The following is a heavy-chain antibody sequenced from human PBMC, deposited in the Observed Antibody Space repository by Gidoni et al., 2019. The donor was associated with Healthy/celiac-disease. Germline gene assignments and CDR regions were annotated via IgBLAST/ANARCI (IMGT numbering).Heavy chain of an antibody. CDR3: AKGDGYNLPIYYFDY. CDR1: SFTFRSYA. D-gene: IGHD5-12*01. V-gene: IGHV3-23*01. Sequence: EVQLLDSVGGLVQPGGSLRLPCAASSFTFRSYAMSWVRQAPGKGLEWVSAISGSGGSTYYADSVKGRFTISRDNAKNTLYLQMNSLRAEDTAVYYCAKGDGYNLPIYYFDYWGQGTLVTVSS. J-gene: IGHJ4*02. CDR2: ISGSGGST.